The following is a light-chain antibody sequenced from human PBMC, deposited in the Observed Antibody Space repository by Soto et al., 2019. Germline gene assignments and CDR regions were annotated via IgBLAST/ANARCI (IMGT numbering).Light chain of an antibody. Sequence: EIVMTQSPATLSVSPGERATLSCRASQSISSNLDWYQQKHGQAPRLLIYGASTRATGVPARFSGSGSGTDFTLTISSLQSEDFAFYYCQQYNNWPAWTFGQGTKVEIK. CDR2: GAS. V-gene: IGKV3-15*01. CDR3: QQYNNWPAWT. J-gene: IGKJ1*01. CDR1: QSISSN.